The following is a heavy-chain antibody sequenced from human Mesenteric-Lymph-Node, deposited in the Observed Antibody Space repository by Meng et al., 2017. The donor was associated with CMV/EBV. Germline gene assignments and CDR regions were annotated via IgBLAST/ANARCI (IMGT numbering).Heavy chain of an antibody. CDR1: GYTFTGYS. J-gene: IGHJ4*02. CDR3: VRGPFGSSGYYLLDY. D-gene: IGHD3-22*01. V-gene: IGHV1-8*02. CDR2: MNPNSGNT. Sequence: ASVKVSCKASGYTFTGYSMHWVRQATGQGLEWMGWMNPNSGNTGYAQKFQGRVTMTRNTSISTAYMELSSLRSEDTAVYYCVRGPFGSSGYYLLDYWGQGTLVTVSS.